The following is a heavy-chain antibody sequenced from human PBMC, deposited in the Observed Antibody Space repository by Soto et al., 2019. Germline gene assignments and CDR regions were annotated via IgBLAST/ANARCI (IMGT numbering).Heavy chain of an antibody. CDR1: GGSFKSGCYS. Sequence: XETLSVTCTCSGGSFKSGCYSWSWIRQPPGKGLEWIGYFYHTGRTSYNPSLKSRVSISMDTSKNQFSLNLDSVTAADTAVYFCARDFAYFDSWGQGTLVTVSS. CDR2: FYHTGRT. V-gene: IGHV4-61*01. CDR3: ARDFAYFDS. D-gene: IGHD3-3*01. J-gene: IGHJ4*02.